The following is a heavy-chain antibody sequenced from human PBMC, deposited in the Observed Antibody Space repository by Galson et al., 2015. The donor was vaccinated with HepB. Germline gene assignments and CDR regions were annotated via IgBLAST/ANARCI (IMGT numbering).Heavy chain of an antibody. CDR3: AGDSGLNLWFGELPPDY. CDR2: INPSGGST. V-gene: IGHV1-46*03. D-gene: IGHD3-10*01. CDR1: GYTFTSYY. Sequence: SVKVSCKASGYTFTSYYMHWVRQAPGQGLEWMGIINPSGGSTSYAQKFQGRVTMTRDTSTSTVYMELSSLRSEDTAVYYCAGDSGLNLWFGELPPDYWGQGTLVTVSS. J-gene: IGHJ4*02.